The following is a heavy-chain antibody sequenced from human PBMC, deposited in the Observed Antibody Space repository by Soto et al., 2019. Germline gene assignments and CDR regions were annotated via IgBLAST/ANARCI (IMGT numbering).Heavy chain of an antibody. Sequence: QVQLVESGGGVVQPGRSLRLSCVASGFTFSSYGMHWVRQAPGEGLEWVAVISYDGSNKYHADSVRGRFTISRDNSKNTLYLQMISLRAEDTAVYYCAKVWSFGGSGSQPYFDYWGQGTLVTVSS. D-gene: IGHD3-10*01. V-gene: IGHV3-30*18. CDR3: AKVWSFGGSGSQPYFDY. CDR2: ISYDGSNK. CDR1: GFTFSSYG. J-gene: IGHJ4*02.